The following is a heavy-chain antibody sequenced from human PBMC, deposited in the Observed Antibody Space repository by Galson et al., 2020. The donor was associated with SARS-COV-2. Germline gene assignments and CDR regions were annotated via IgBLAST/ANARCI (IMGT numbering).Heavy chain of an antibody. V-gene: IGHV3-21*01. J-gene: IGHJ4*02. Sequence: NSGGSLRLSCAASGFTFSSYSMNWVRQAPGKGLEWVSSISRSSSYIYYADSVKGRFTISRDNAKNSLYLQMNSLRAEDTAVYYCARRAIFGVVTYYFDYWGQGTLVTGSS. CDR3: ARRAIFGVVTYYFDY. D-gene: IGHD3-3*01. CDR1: GFTFSSYS. CDR2: ISRSSSYI.